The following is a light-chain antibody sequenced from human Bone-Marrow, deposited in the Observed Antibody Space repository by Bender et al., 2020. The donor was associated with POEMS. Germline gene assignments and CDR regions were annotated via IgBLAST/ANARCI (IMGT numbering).Light chain of an antibody. J-gene: IGLJ3*02. CDR2: STN. V-gene: IGLV1-44*01. CDR3: SAWDDSLRGRV. Sequence: QSVLTPPPSASATPGQRVTISCSGTTSNIGTNTVHWYQQLPGTAPKLLIYSTNQRPSGVPDRFSGSKSGTSASLAITGLQSEDEADYYCSAWDDSLRGRVFGGGTKLTVL. CDR1: TSNIGTNT.